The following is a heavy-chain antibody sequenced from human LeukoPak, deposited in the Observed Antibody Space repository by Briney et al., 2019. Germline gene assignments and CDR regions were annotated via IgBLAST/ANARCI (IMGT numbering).Heavy chain of an antibody. CDR1: GFTFSNYT. V-gene: IGHV3-21*01. J-gene: IGHJ6*02. CDR3: ARDVRGYYGMDV. D-gene: IGHD1-26*01. CDR2: LSRTGGYT. Sequence: GGSLRLSCAASGFTFSNYTMNWVRQAPGKGLEWLSSLSRTGGYTNYADTVKGRFRITRDNAKNSLFLQMNSLRAEDTAVYYCARDVRGYYGMDVWGQGTTVTVSS.